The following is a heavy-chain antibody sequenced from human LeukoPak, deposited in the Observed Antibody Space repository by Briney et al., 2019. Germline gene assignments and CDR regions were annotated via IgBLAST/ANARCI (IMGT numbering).Heavy chain of an antibody. J-gene: IGHJ3*02. V-gene: IGHV4-4*07. CDR2: IYTSGST. CDR1: GGSISSYY. D-gene: IGHD3-22*01. CDR3: ARDESYYDSSGYYSTDAFDI. Sequence: PSETLSLTCTVSGGSISSYYWSWIRQPAGKGLEWIGRIYTSGSTNYNPSLKSRLTMSVDTSKNQFSLKLSSVTAADTAVYYCARDESYYDSSGYYSTDAFDIWGRGTMVTVSS.